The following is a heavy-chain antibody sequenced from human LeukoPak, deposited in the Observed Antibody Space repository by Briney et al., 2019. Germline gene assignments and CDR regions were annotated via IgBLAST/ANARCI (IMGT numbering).Heavy chain of an antibody. V-gene: IGHV4-61*02. CDR1: GGSISSGSYY. Sequence: KTSETLSLTCTVSGGSISSGSYYWSWIRQPAGKGLEWIGRIYTSGSTKYHPSLKSRVTISVDTSKNQFSLKLSSVTAADTAVYYCARFRSPYGSGSYQWFDPWGQGTLVTVSS. J-gene: IGHJ5*02. CDR3: ARFRSPYGSGSYQWFDP. D-gene: IGHD3-10*01. CDR2: IYTSGST.